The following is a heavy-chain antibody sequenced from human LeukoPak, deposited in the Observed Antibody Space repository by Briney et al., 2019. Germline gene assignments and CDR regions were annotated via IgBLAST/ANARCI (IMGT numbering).Heavy chain of an antibody. V-gene: IGHV3-30*18. CDR2: KSYDGSNK. CDR3: AKDAEYYDFWSGYYPHLDY. CDR1: GFTFSSYG. J-gene: IGHJ4*02. D-gene: IGHD3-3*01. Sequence: GGSLRLSCAASGFTFSSYGMHWVRQAPGKGLEWVAVKSYDGSNKYYADSVKGRFTISRDNSKNTLYLQMNSLRAGDTAVYYCAKDAEYYDFWSGYYPHLDYWGQGTLVTVSS.